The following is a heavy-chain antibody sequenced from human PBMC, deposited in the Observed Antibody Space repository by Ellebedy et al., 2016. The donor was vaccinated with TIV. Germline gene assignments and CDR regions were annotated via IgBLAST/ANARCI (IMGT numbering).Heavy chain of an antibody. J-gene: IGHJ4*02. CDR2: IRSKPFGGTA. Sequence: PGGSLRLSCTGSGFTFGDNALSWFRQAPGKGLEWLGFIRSKPFGGTAEYAASVKGRFTISRDDSKSIAYLQMSSLTSEDTAVYYCSRASIGWEAAVGYFDSWGQGTLVTVSS. CDR1: GFTFGDNA. CDR3: SRASIGWEAAVGYFDS. D-gene: IGHD1-26*01. V-gene: IGHV3-49*03.